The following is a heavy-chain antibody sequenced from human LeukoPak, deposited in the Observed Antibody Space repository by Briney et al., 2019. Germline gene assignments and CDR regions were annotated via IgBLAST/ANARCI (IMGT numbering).Heavy chain of an antibody. CDR3: ARAGWIITSGIDY. J-gene: IGHJ4*02. V-gene: IGHV4-38-2*01. D-gene: IGHD3-10*01. CDR2: IYHIGST. Sequence: SETLSLTCGVSGYSISRCYYWAWIRQPPGKRLEWIGTIYHIGSTYYTPSLGSRVTISVDTSKNEFSLNLKSVTAADTAVYYCARAGWIITSGIDYWGQGALVTVSS. CDR1: GYSISRCYY.